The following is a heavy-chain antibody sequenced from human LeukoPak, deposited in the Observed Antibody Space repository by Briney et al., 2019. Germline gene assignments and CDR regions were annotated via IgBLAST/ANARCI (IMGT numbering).Heavy chain of an antibody. CDR3: ARDGSH. Sequence: SETLSLTCTVSGDSINSGSYHWGWIRQPPGKGLEWIGSIQHSGNTYYNPSLKSRLTISVDTSKNQFSPKLNSVTAADTAVYYCARDGSHWGQGTLVTVSS. CDR1: GDSINSGSYH. V-gene: IGHV4-39*02. J-gene: IGHJ4*02. D-gene: IGHD2-2*03. CDR2: IQHSGNT.